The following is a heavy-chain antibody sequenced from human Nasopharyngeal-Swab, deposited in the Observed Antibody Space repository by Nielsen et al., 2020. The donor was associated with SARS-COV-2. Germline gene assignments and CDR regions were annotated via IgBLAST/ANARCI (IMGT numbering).Heavy chain of an antibody. CDR2: ISPDGRST. Sequence: GGSLRLSCAASGFTFSTSWMHWIRQAPGKGLVWVSRISPDGRSTTYADSVKGRFTISRDNAKNTLYLQMNSLRDEDTAVYYCARVPSGSYWYNCWGQGTLVTVSS. J-gene: IGHJ5*01. CDR1: GFTFSTSW. V-gene: IGHV3-74*01. CDR3: ARVPSGSYWYNC. D-gene: IGHD1-26*01.